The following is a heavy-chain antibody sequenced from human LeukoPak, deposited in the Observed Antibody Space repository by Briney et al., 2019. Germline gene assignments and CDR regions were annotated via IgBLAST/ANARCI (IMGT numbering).Heavy chain of an antibody. CDR1: GFIFNHAW. V-gene: IGHV3-15*01. J-gene: IGHJ4*02. CDR2: IKSKNDGGTT. D-gene: IGHD1-1*01. Sequence: GGSLKLSCAASGFIFNHAWMSWVRQAPGKGLEWVGRIKSKNDGGTTDLAAPVKGRFTISRDDSKRMVFLEMNSLKTEDTAVYYCVGRPWNFDYWGQGTLVTVSS. CDR3: VGRPWNFDY.